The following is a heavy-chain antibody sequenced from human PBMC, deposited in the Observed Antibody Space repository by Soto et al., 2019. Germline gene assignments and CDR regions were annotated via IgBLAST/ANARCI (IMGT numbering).Heavy chain of an antibody. D-gene: IGHD3-22*01. CDR1: GFTFSSYA. J-gene: IGHJ4*02. CDR2: ISGSGGST. Sequence: PGGSLRLSCAASGFTFSSYAMSWVRQAPGKGLEWVSAISGSGGSTYYADSVKGRFTISRDNSKNTLYLQMNSLRAEDTAVYYCAKDRDSYYYDSSGYFDYWGQGTLVTVSS. V-gene: IGHV3-23*01. CDR3: AKDRDSYYYDSSGYFDY.